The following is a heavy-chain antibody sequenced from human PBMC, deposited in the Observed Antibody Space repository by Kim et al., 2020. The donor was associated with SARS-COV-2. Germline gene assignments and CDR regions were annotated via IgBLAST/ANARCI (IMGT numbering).Heavy chain of an antibody. CDR3: ARDNRPSYYDSSGAGAFDI. Sequence: SETLSLTCTVSRGSLSSGGYYWSWIRQHPGKGLEWIGYIYYSASTYYNPSLKSRVTLSVDTSKNQFSLKLSSVTAADTAVYYCARDNRPSYYDSSGAGAFDIWGQGKMVTVSS. CDR2: IYYSAST. D-gene: IGHD3-22*01. V-gene: IGHV4-31*03. CDR1: RGSLSSGGYY. J-gene: IGHJ3*02.